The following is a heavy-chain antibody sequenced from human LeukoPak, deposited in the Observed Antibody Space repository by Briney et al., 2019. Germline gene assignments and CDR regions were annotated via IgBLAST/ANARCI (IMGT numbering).Heavy chain of an antibody. CDR3: ARVIGFPSSNIRYGAGTFDI. Sequence: ASVKVSCKTSTYTFTSYGITWVRQAPGQGLEWIGLISAYNGNTDYAQKFQGRVTMTTDTSTTTAYMELRSLRSDDTAVYYCARVIGFPSSNIRYGAGTFDIWGQGTMLTVSS. D-gene: IGHD6-13*01. CDR1: TYTFTSYG. CDR2: ISAYNGNT. V-gene: IGHV1-18*01. J-gene: IGHJ3*02.